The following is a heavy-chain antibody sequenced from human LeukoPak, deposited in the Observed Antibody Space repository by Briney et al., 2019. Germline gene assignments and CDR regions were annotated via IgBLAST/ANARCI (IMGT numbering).Heavy chain of an antibody. J-gene: IGHJ4*02. V-gene: IGHV4-38-2*02. D-gene: IGHD1-14*01. Sequence: PSGTLSLTCTVSGYSISRGYHWGWIRQPPGKGLEWMGSIHHSGSTYYNPSLRRRLTMSADTSKNQFSLKLDSVTAADTAVYYCARVNFNPDYWGQGTLVTVSS. CDR2: IHHSGST. CDR1: GYSISRGYH. CDR3: ARVNFNPDY.